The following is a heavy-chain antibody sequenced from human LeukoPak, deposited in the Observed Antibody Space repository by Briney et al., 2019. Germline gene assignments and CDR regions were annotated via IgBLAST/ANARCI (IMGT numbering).Heavy chain of an antibody. CDR1: GGTFSSYA. V-gene: IGHV1-69*13. CDR3: ARDLGWSIAAPG. J-gene: IGHJ4*02. Sequence: SVMVSCKASGGTFSSYAISWVRQAPGQGLEWMGGIIPIFGTANYAQKFQGRVTITADESTSTAYMELSSLRSEDTAVYYCARDLGWSIAAPGWGQGTLVTVSS. D-gene: IGHD6-6*01. CDR2: IIPIFGTA.